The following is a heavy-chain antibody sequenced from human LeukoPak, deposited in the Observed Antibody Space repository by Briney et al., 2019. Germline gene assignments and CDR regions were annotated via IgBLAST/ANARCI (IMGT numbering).Heavy chain of an antibody. D-gene: IGHD2-2*01. CDR2: INHSGST. J-gene: IGHJ4*02. V-gene: IGHV4-34*01. Sequence: SETLSLTCAVYGGSFSGYCWSWIRQPPGKGLEWIGEINHSGSTNYNPSLKSRVTISVDTSKNQFSLKLSSVTAADTAVYYCARLLNTRRLVPAAMIVSSLRGGFDYWGQGTLVTVSS. CDR3: ARLLNTRRLVPAAMIVSSLRGGFDY. CDR1: GGSFSGYC.